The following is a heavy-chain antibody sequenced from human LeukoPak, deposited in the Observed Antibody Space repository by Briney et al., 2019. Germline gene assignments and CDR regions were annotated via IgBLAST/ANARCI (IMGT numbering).Heavy chain of an antibody. J-gene: IGHJ6*03. CDR3: ARAGPTIFGVDYYYYYMDV. D-gene: IGHD3-3*01. CDR2: INPNSGGT. CDR1: GYTFTGYY. V-gene: IGHV1-2*02. Sequence: ASVKVSCKASGYTFTGYYMHWVRQAPGQGLEWMGWINPNSGGTNYAQKFQGRVTMTRDTSISTAYMELSRLRSDDTAVYYCARAGPTIFGVDYYYYYMDVWGKGTTVTVSS.